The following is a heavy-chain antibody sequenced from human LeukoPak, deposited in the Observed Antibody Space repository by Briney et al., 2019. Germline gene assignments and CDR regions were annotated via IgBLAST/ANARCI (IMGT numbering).Heavy chain of an antibody. CDR2: IKQDGSDK. CDR3: ARSGHCSGGSCYAGFAKY. D-gene: IGHD2-15*01. CDR1: GFTFSSYW. J-gene: IGHJ4*02. Sequence: PGGSLGLSCAASGFTFSSYWMSWVRQAPGKGLEWVANIKQDGSDKYYVDSVKGRFTISRDNAKNSLYLQMNSLRAEDTAVYYCARSGHCSGGSCYAGFAKYWGQGTLVTVSS. V-gene: IGHV3-7*01.